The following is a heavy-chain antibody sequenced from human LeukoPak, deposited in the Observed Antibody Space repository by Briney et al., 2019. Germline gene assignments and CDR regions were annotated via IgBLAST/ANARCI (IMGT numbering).Heavy chain of an antibody. CDR3: ARDPGYSSSWYWFDP. V-gene: IGHV3-48*02. CDR1: GFTFSSYE. D-gene: IGHD6-13*01. J-gene: IGHJ5*02. CDR2: ISSSSSTI. Sequence: PGGSLRLSCAASGFTFSSYEMNWVRQAPGKGLEWVSYISSSSSTIYYADSVKGRFTISRDNAKNSLYLQMNSLRDEDTAVYYCARDPGYSSSWYWFDPWGQGTLVTVSS.